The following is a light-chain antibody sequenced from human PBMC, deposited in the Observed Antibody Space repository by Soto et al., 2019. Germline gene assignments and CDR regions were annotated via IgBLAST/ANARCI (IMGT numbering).Light chain of an antibody. CDR1: SSDVGGYNY. J-gene: IGLJ2*01. Sequence: QSVLTQPPSASGSPGQSVTISCTGTSSDVGGYNYVSWYQQHPGKAPKVMIYEVSKRPSGVPDRFSGSKSGNTACLTVSGLQAEDEADYYCSSYGGNNNLLFGGGTKLTVL. CDR3: SSYGGNNNLL. V-gene: IGLV2-8*01. CDR2: EVS.